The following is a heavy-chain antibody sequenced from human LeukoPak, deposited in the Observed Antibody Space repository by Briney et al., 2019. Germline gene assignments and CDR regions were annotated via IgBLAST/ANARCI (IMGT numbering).Heavy chain of an antibody. CDR1: GFTFSSYA. V-gene: IGHV3-23*01. CDR2: ISGSGVTT. Sequence: GGSLRLSCAASGFTFSSYAMSWVRQAPGKGLEWVSAISGSGVTTYYADSVKGRFTISRDNSKNTLYLQMNSLRAEDTAVYYCARDSRYYDNWGQGTLVTVSS. J-gene: IGHJ4*02. CDR3: ARDSRYYDN.